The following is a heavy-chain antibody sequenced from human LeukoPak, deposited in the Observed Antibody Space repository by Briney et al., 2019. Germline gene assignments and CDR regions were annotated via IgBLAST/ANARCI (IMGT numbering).Heavy chain of an antibody. Sequence: GASVKVSCKASGYTFTNYGISWVRQAPGQGLEWMGWISSYNGNTNYEQKLQGRVTMTTDTSTSTAYMELRSLRSDDTAMYYCARGAGAYCGGDCPSPFDPWGQGTLITVSS. CDR3: ARGAGAYCGGDCPSPFDP. J-gene: IGHJ5*02. V-gene: IGHV1-18*01. D-gene: IGHD2-21*02. CDR2: ISSYNGNT. CDR1: GYTFTNYG.